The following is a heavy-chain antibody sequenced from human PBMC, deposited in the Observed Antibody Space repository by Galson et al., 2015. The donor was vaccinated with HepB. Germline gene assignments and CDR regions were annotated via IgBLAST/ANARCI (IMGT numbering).Heavy chain of an antibody. CDR1: GFTFSGYA. D-gene: IGHD6-13*01. Sequence: SLRLSCAASGFTFSGYAMHWVRQAPGKGLEWVAVISYDGSNKYYADSVKGRFTISRDNSKNTLYLQMNSLRAEDTAVYYCARHRRVHSSSWEAFDYWGQGTLVTVSA. J-gene: IGHJ4*02. CDR2: ISYDGSNK. CDR3: ARHRRVHSSSWEAFDY. V-gene: IGHV3-30*04.